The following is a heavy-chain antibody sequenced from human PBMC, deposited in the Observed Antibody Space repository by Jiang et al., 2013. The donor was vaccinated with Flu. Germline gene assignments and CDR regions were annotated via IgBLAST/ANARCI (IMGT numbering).Heavy chain of an antibody. D-gene: IGHD5-12*01. V-gene: IGHV4-31*01. Sequence: TYFNSSLKSLLTISRDTSKNQXSLNLNSVTAADTAVYYCARGGYTGYGTSGYGLDVWGKGTTVTVSS. CDR2: T. CDR3: ARGGYTGYGTSGYGLDV. J-gene: IGHJ6*04.